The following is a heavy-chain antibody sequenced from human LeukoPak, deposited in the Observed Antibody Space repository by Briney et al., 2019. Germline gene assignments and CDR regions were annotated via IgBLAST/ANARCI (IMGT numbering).Heavy chain of an antibody. Sequence: GGSLRLSCAASGFTFSTYNMNWVRQAPGKGLEWVSSITSSSSYIYYADSVKGRFTISRDNAKNSLYLQMNSLRAEDTAVYYCARDLVRGGPTGGDPWGQGTLVTVSS. CDR2: ITSSSSYI. CDR3: ARDLVRGGPTGGDP. D-gene: IGHD3-10*01. CDR1: GFTFSTYN. V-gene: IGHV3-21*01. J-gene: IGHJ5*02.